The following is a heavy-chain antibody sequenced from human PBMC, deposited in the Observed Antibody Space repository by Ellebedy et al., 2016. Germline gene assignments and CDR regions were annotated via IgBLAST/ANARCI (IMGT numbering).Heavy chain of an antibody. CDR3: AQYSGQGEYDY. CDR2: ISWNSGSI. CDR1: GFTFDDYA. Sequence: SLKISCAASGFTFDDYAMHWVRQAPGKGLEWVSGISWNSGSIGYADSVKGRFTISRDNAKNSLYLQMNSLRAEDTAVYYCAQYSGQGEYDYWGQGTLVTVSS. V-gene: IGHV3-9*01. J-gene: IGHJ4*02. D-gene: IGHD1-26*01.